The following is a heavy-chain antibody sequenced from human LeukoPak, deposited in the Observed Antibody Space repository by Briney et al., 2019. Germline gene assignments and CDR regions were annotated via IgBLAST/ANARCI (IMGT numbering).Heavy chain of an antibody. CDR2: INPNSGDT. J-gene: IGHJ4*02. CDR3: ARDGGYYYDSSGYYY. D-gene: IGHD3-22*01. Sequence: ASVKVSRKASGYPFTGYYLHWVRQAPGQGLEWMAWINPNSGDTKYAQKFQGRVTMTRDTSIRTAYMELSSLRSDDTAVYYCARDGGYYYDSSGYYYWGQGTLVTVSS. V-gene: IGHV1-2*02. CDR1: GYPFTGYY.